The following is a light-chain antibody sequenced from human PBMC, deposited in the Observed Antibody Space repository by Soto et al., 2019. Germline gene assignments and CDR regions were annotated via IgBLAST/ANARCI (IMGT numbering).Light chain of an antibody. V-gene: IGKV3-15*01. J-gene: IGKJ1*01. Sequence: TLMTQSPVTLSVSPGDTATLSCRASQRVSRHLDWYQQKPGKAPRLLIYAASTRATGIPVRFSGSGSETEFTLTIRSLQSDDSEPYYCHQYNSYPWTFGQGTKVDIK. CDR2: AAS. CDR1: QRVSRH. CDR3: HQYNSYPWT.